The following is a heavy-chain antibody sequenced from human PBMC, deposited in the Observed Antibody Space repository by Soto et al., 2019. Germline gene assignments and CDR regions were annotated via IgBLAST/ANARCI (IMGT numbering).Heavy chain of an antibody. CDR2: ISYDGSNT. J-gene: IGHJ3*02. Sequence: QVQLVESGGGVVQPGRSLRLSCAASGFTFSSYAMHWVRQAPGKGLEWVAVISYDGSNTYYVDSVKGRLTISRDNSKNTLYLQVNSLRAEDTAVYYCAKDVVGATTLILSTRSAFDIWGQGTMVIVSS. V-gene: IGHV3-30*18. CDR1: GFTFSSYA. D-gene: IGHD1-26*01. CDR3: AKDVVGATTLILSTRSAFDI.